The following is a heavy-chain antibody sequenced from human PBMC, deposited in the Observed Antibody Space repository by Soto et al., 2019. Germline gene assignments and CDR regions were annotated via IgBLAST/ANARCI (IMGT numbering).Heavy chain of an antibody. CDR1: GFMFSSYD. CDR2: IGTAGDT. D-gene: IGHD6-19*01. Sequence: EARLVESGGDLLQPGGFLRLSCAASGFMFSSYDMHWVRQGRGKGLEWVAAIGTAGDTYYLGSVKGRFTISRENDKKSLNLQISDIRVEDTAFYYCVRGGPESSGISADDALDIWGQGTVVTVSS. CDR3: VRGGPESSGISADDALDI. J-gene: IGHJ3*02. V-gene: IGHV3-13*01.